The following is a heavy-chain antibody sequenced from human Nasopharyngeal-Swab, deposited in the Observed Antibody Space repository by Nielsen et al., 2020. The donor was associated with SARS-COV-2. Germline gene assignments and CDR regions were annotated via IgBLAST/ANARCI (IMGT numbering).Heavy chain of an antibody. CDR2: ISYDGSNK. J-gene: IGHJ4*02. CDR1: GFTFSSYG. Sequence: GESLKISCAASGFTFSSYGMHWVRQAPGKGPEWVAVISYDGSNKYYADSVKGRFTISRDNSKNTLYLQMNSLRAEDTAVYYCARALEYSSSSWDYWGQGTLVTVSS. V-gene: IGHV3-30*03. D-gene: IGHD6-6*01. CDR3: ARALEYSSSSWDY.